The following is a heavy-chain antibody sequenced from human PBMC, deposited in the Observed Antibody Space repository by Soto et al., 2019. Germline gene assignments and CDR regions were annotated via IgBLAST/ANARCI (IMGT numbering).Heavy chain of an antibody. CDR2: IWYDGSNK. D-gene: IGHD3-22*01. V-gene: IGHV3-33*01. CDR3: ASGGDDSSGYYYGGY. J-gene: IGHJ4*02. Sequence: QVQLVESGGGVVQPGRSLRLSCAASGFTFSRYGMHWVRQAPGKGLEWVAVIWYDGSNKYYADSVKGRFTISRDNSKNTLYMQRHSLRAEDTAVYYCASGGDDSSGYYYGGYWGQGTLVTVSS. CDR1: GFTFSRYG.